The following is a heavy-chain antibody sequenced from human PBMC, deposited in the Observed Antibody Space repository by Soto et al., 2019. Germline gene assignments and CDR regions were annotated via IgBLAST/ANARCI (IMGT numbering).Heavy chain of an antibody. Sequence: GGSLRLSCAASGFTFSSYGMHWVRQAPGKGLEWVAVIWYDGSNKYYADSVKGRFTISRDNSKNTLYLQMNSLRAEDPAVYYCARPTGPGSDYYCGMDVWGQGTTVTVSS. J-gene: IGHJ6*02. V-gene: IGHV3-33*01. CDR2: IWYDGSNK. CDR1: GFTFSSYG. CDR3: ARPTGPGSDYYCGMDV.